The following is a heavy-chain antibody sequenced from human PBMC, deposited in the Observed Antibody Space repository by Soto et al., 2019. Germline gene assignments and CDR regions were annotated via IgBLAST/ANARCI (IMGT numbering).Heavy chain of an antibody. CDR3: ARHSTGYYYSWFDP. CDR1: GGSIDSSTYY. CDR2: IFYNGNT. Sequence: SETLSLTCTVSGGSIDSSTYYWVLIRQPPGKGLEWIGSIFYNGNTFYNPSLKSRITISVDTSKNQFSLKLSSVTAADTAVYYCARHSTGYYYSWFDPWGQGTLVTVSS. J-gene: IGHJ5*02. V-gene: IGHV4-39*01. D-gene: IGHD3-22*01.